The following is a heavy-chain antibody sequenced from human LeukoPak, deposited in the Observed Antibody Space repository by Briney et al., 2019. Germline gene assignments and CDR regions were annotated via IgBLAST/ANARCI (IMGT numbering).Heavy chain of an antibody. CDR1: GFTFSSYA. J-gene: IGHJ5*02. CDR2: ISGSGGST. D-gene: IGHD3-3*01. CDR3: AKDYDFWSAPKRSP. Sequence: GGSLRLSCAASGFTFSSYAMSWVRQAPGKGLEWVSAISGSGGSTYYADSVKGRFTISRDNSKNTLYLQMNSLRAEDTAVYYCAKDYDFWSAPKRSPWGQGTLVTVSS. V-gene: IGHV3-23*01.